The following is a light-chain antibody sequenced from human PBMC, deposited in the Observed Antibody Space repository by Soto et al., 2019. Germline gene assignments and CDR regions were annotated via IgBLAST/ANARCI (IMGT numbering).Light chain of an antibody. Sequence: EIVMTQSPASLSVSPGDGATLSCRASQTVASNVAWYQQKPGQGPRLLIHGAYTRAAGVPARFRGSGSGTDFTLTISSLQSEDFAVSYCQQYHNWPPQYTFGQGTKLQIK. CDR1: QTVASN. CDR2: GAY. V-gene: IGKV3-15*01. J-gene: IGKJ2*01. CDR3: QQYHNWPPQYT.